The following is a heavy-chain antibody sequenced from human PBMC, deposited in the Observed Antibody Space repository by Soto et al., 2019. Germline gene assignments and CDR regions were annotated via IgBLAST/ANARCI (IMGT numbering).Heavy chain of an antibody. CDR1: GYTFTSYY. CDR3: ARDNYYYDCSGYSCSFDI. D-gene: IGHD3-22*01. J-gene: IGHJ3*02. Sequence: GASAKVSCKASGYTFTSYYMHWVRQAPGQGLEWMGIINPSGGSTSYAQKFQGRVTMTRDTSTSTVYMELSSLRSEDTAVYYCARDNYYYDCSGYSCSFDIWGQGTMVIVSS. CDR2: INPSGGST. V-gene: IGHV1-46*01.